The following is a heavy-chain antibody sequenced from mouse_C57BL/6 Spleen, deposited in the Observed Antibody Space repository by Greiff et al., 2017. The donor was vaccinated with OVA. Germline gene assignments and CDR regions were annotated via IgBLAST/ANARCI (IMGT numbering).Heavy chain of an antibody. CDR2: IDPSDSYT. V-gene: IGHV1-59*01. CDR3: ARISYGAMDY. Sequence: VQLQQPGAELVRPGTSVKLSCKASGYTFTSYWMHWVKQRPGQGLEWIGVIDPSDSYTNYNQKFKGKATLTVDTSSSTAYMQLSSLTSEDSAVYYCARISYGAMDYWGQGTSVTVSS. D-gene: IGHD1-1*01. J-gene: IGHJ4*01. CDR1: GYTFTSYW.